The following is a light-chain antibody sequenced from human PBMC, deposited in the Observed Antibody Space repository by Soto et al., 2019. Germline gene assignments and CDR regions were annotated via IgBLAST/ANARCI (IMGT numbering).Light chain of an antibody. J-gene: IGLJ2*01. CDR1: SSDIGDYNL. CDR3: CSYAGAYPVI. Sequence: QSALTQPASVSGSPGQSITISCTGTSSDIGDYNLVSWYQQHPGKAPKLMIYEVDKRPSGVSIRFSGSRSGNTASLTISGLQAEDEADYYCCSYAGAYPVIFGGGTKLTVL. V-gene: IGLV2-23*02. CDR2: EVD.